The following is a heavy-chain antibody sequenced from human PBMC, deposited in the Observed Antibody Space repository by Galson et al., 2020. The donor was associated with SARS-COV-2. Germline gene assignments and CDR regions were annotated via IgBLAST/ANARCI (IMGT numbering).Heavy chain of an antibody. CDR2: ISYDGINK. D-gene: IGHD4-17*01. CDR3: ARAPSLYGEFDY. Sequence: GESLKISCAASGFTFSSYAMHWVRQAPGKVLELVAVISYDGINKYYADSVKGRFTISRDNSKNTLYLQMNSLRAEDTAVYYCARAPSLYGEFDYWGQGTLVTVSS. J-gene: IGHJ4*02. V-gene: IGHV3-30-3*01. CDR1: GFTFSSYA.